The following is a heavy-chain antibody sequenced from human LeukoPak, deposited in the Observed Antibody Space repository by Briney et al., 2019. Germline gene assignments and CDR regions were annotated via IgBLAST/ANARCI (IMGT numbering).Heavy chain of an antibody. CDR3: ARGGYYGSGSYYMGDYFDY. J-gene: IGHJ4*02. Sequence: GGSLRLSCAASGFTFSSYEMNWVRQAPGKGLEWVSYISSSGSTIYYADSVKGRFTISRDNAKNSLYLQMNSLRAEDTAVYYCARGGYYGSGSYYMGDYFDYWGQGTLVTVSS. CDR1: GFTFSSYE. D-gene: IGHD3-10*01. V-gene: IGHV3-48*03. CDR2: ISSSGSTI.